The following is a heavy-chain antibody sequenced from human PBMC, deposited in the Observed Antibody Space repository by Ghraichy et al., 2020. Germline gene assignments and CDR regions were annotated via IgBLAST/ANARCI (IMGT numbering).Heavy chain of an antibody. V-gene: IGHV1-46*01. CDR3: ARDLSSGWYDPGRERVGFDP. CDR1: GYTFTSYY. Sequence: ASVKVSCKASGYTFTSYYMHWVRQAPGQGLEWMGIINPSGGSTSYAQKFQGRVTMTRDTSTSTVYMELSSLRSEDTAVYYCARDLSSGWYDPGRERVGFDPWGQGTLVTVSS. J-gene: IGHJ5*02. CDR2: INPSGGST. D-gene: IGHD6-19*01.